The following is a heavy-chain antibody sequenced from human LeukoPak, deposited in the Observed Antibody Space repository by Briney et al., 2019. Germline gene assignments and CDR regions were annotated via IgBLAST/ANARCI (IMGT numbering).Heavy chain of an antibody. D-gene: IGHD5-24*01. CDR3: ARDPSDGYNPLFVY. CDR1: GFTFSSYS. CDR2: ISSSSSY. Sequence: GGSLRLSCAASGFTFSSYSMNWVRQAPGKGLEWVSLISSSSSYKYADSVKGRFTISRDNVKNSLYLQMNSLRAEDTAVYYCARDPSDGYNPLFVYWGQGTLVTVSS. V-gene: IGHV3-21*01. J-gene: IGHJ4*02.